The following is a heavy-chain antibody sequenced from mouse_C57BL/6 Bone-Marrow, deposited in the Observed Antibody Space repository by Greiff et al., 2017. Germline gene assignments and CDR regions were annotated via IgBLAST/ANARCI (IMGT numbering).Heavy chain of an antibody. J-gene: IGHJ1*03. CDR3: ARPPFYYGSSPWYFDV. CDR2: IYPRSGNT. V-gene: IGHV1-81*01. CDR1: GYTFTSYG. Sequence: VQLQQSGAELARPGASVKLSCKASGYTFTSYGISWVKQRTGQGLEWIGEIYPRSGNTYYNEKFKGKATLTADKSSSTAYMELRSLTSEDSAVYFGARPPFYYGSSPWYFDVWGTGTTVTVSS. D-gene: IGHD1-1*01.